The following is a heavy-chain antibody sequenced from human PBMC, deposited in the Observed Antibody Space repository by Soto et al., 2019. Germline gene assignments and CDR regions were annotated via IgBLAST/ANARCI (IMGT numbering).Heavy chain of an antibody. Sequence: PSETLSLTCAVYGYTISSSDWRGWIRQPPGKGLEWIGFITHGRSTNYNPSLKRRVTMSVDPSKNQFSLNLTSVTAVDTAVYYCARMAVTTFYYYAMDVWGQGTTVTVSS. CDR2: ITHGRST. D-gene: IGHD6-19*01. CDR1: GYTISSSDW. CDR3: ARMAVTTFYYYAMDV. V-gene: IGHV4-28*01. J-gene: IGHJ6*02.